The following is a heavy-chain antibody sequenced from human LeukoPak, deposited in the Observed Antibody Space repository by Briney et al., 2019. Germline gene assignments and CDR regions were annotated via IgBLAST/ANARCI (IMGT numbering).Heavy chain of an antibody. Sequence: TGGSLRLSCAASGFTVSSNYMSWVRQAPGKGLEWVSVIYSGGSTYYADSVKGRFTISRDNSKNTLYLQMNSLRAEDTAVYYCASLRFLTYYSDYWGQGTLVTVSS. CDR3: ASLRFLTYYSDY. J-gene: IGHJ4*02. D-gene: IGHD3-3*01. CDR2: IYSGGST. CDR1: GFTVSSNY. V-gene: IGHV3-66*01.